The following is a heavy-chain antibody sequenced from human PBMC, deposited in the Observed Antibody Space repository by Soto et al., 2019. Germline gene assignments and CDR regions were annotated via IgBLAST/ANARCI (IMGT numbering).Heavy chain of an antibody. CDR1: GFTFSSYG. D-gene: IGHD6-19*01. CDR3: ARRRGLGPGIAVAGVFDY. V-gene: IGHV3-33*01. CDR2: IWYDGSNK. Sequence: GGSLRLSCAASGFTFSSYGMHWVRQAPGKGLEWVAVIWYDGSNKYYADSVKGRFTISRDNSKNTLYLQMNSLRAEDTAVYYCARRRGLGPGIAVAGVFDYWGQGTLVTVSS. J-gene: IGHJ4*02.